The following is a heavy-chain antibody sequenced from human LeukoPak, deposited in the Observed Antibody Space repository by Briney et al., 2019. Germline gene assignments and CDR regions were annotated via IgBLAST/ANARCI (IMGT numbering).Heavy chain of an antibody. V-gene: IGHV3-23*01. J-gene: IGHJ6*03. CDR2: INSDGGS. Sequence: GGSLRLSCAASGFTLCRDAMTWVRQAPGKGLEWVSAINSDGGSFYTASVKGRFTVSRDNSKNTVYLQMNSLRVEDTAVYYCAKAVPGYYYMGVWAKGTTVTVSS. CDR1: GFTLCRDA. CDR3: AKAVPGYYYMGV.